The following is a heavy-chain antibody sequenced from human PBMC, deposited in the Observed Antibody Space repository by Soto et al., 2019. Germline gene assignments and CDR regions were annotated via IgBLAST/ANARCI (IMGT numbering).Heavy chain of an antibody. D-gene: IGHD3-10*01. CDR2: INPSGGSA. Sequence: SVKVSCKASGGTFSSYAISWVRQAPGQGLEWMGGINPSGGSANYAQKFQGRVTMTRDTSTSTVYMELSSLRSEDTAVYYCARGRAVTGTWGYYGSGSSVQDDYWGQGTLVTVSS. J-gene: IGHJ4*02. CDR3: ARGRAVTGTWGYYGSGSSVQDDY. V-gene: IGHV1-69*10. CDR1: GGTFSSYA.